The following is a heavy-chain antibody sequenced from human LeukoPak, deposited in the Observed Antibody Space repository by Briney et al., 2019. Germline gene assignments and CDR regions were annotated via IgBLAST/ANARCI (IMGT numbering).Heavy chain of an antibody. D-gene: IGHD6-13*01. Sequence: GGSLRLSCAASGFTFSSYSMNWVRQAPGKGLEWVSYISSSSSTTYYADSVKGRFTISRDNSKNTLYLQMNSLRAEDTAVYYCARGPAGDSSSPPGYWGQGTLVTVSS. CDR3: ARGPAGDSSSPPGY. CDR2: ISSSSSTT. CDR1: GFTFSSYS. J-gene: IGHJ4*02. V-gene: IGHV3-48*01.